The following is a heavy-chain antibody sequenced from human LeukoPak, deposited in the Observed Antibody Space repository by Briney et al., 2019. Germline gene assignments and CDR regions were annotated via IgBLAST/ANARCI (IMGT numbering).Heavy chain of an antibody. CDR2: IYHSGST. D-gene: IGHD2-2*01. V-gene: IGHV4-38-2*02. CDR1: GYSISSGYY. Sequence: PSETLSLTCTVSGYSISSGYYWGWIRQPPGKGLEWIGSIYHSGSTYYNPSLKSRVTISVDTSKNQFSLKLSSVTAADTAVYYCARSAGCGTSCYLLYWGQGTLVTVSS. J-gene: IGHJ4*02. CDR3: ARSAGCGTSCYLLY.